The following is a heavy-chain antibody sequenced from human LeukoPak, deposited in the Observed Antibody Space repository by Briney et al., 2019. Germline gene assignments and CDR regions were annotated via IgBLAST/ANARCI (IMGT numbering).Heavy chain of an antibody. D-gene: IGHD2-8*01. Sequence: GGSLRLSCAASGFSFSRYTMNWVRQAPGKGLEWVSSISRSSRYIYYADSEKGRFTISRDKAKNSLYLQMTRLRVEETAVYYCAKDALGVLMVYAPYFDYWGQGTLVTVSS. CDR3: AKDALGVLMVYAPYFDY. J-gene: IGHJ4*02. CDR2: ISRSSRYI. CDR1: GFSFSRYT. V-gene: IGHV3-21*06.